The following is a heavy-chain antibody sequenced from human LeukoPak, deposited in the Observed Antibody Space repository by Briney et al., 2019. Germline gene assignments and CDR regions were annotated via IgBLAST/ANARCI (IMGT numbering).Heavy chain of an antibody. Sequence: ASVKVSCKASGYTFIGYTISWVRQAPGQGLEWMGWISPYNDNTDYAQKFQGRVSMTTDTATRTAYMELRSLRSDDTAVYYCAREAEVWGSFRYFDSWGQGTLVTVSS. V-gene: IGHV1-18*01. CDR2: ISPYNDNT. J-gene: IGHJ5*01. CDR3: AREAEVWGSFRYFDS. D-gene: IGHD3-16*02. CDR1: GYTFIGYT.